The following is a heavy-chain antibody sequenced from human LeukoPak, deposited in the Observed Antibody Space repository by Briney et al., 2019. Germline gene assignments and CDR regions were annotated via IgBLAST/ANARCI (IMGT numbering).Heavy chain of an antibody. CDR1: GFTFSSYS. D-gene: IGHD2-2*01. CDR3: ARDGQQSSPYAYDY. V-gene: IGHV3-48*04. CDR2: ITASGTTM. Sequence: PGGSLRLSCAASGFTFSSYSMNWVRQAPGKGLEWVSHITASGTTMFYADTVRGRFTISRDTSKNTLYLEMNSLRAEDTAIYYCARDGQQSSPYAYDYWGQGTLVTVSS. J-gene: IGHJ4*02.